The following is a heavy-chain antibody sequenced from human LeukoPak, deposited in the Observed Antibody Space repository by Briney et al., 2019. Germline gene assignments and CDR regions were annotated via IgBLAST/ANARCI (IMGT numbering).Heavy chain of an antibody. CDR2: IKQDASEK. CDR3: AGSGGVIASDAFDI. D-gene: IGHD3-16*02. J-gene: IGHJ3*02. Sequence: SLRPSCPASGFTFTSYCISWVRQAPGKWREWLSNIKQDASEKYYVASVKGRFTISRENAKTSLYLKMTSLRAEDTAVYYCAGSGGVIASDAFDIWGQGTMVTVSS. V-gene: IGHV3-7*01. CDR1: GFTFTSYC.